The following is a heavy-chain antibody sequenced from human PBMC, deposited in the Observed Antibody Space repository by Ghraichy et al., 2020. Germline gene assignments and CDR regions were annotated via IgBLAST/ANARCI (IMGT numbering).Heavy chain of an antibody. Sequence: GGSLRLSCAASGFTFSSYWMHWVRQAPGKGLVWVSRINSDGSSTSYADSVKGRFTISRDNAKNTLYLQMNSLRAEDTAVYYCARVAADFWSGPNPTPFGEGAFDIWGQGTMVTVSS. D-gene: IGHD3-3*01. J-gene: IGHJ3*02. CDR3: ARVAADFWSGPNPTPFGEGAFDI. V-gene: IGHV3-74*01. CDR2: INSDGSST. CDR1: GFTFSSYW.